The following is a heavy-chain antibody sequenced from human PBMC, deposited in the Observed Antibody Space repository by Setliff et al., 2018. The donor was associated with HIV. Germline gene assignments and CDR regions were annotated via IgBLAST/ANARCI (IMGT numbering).Heavy chain of an antibody. Sequence: PSETLSLTCTVSGGSISTYYWSWIRQPPGKGLEWIGSIYFTGSSDNNPSLKSRVTLSVDTSKHQFSLKLSSVTAADTAVYYCASSVDNYGDNRWFDPWGQGTLVTVSS. V-gene: IGHV4-59*01. CDR2: IYFTGSS. CDR3: ASSVDNYGDNRWFDP. J-gene: IGHJ5*02. CDR1: GGSISTYY. D-gene: IGHD4-17*01.